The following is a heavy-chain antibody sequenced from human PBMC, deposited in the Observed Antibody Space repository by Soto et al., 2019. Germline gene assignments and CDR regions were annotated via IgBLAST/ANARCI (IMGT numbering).Heavy chain of an antibody. V-gene: IGHV3-48*01. CDR3: ATTMVRAPKYYVREEFDY. J-gene: IGHJ4*02. D-gene: IGHD3-10*01. CDR2: ISSSSSTI. CDR1: GFTFSSYS. Sequence: GGSLRLCCAASGFTFSSYSMNWVRQAPGKGLEWVLYISSSSSTIYYADSVKGRFTISRDNAKNSLYLQMNSLRAEDTAVYYCATTMVRAPKYYVREEFDYWGQGTLVTVSS.